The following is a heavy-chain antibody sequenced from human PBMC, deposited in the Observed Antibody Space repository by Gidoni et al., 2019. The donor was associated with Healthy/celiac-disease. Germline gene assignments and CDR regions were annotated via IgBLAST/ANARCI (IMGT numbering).Heavy chain of an antibody. V-gene: IGHV4-38-2*02. Sequence: QVQLQESGPGLVKPSETLSLPCAVSGYSITSGYYWGWIRPPPGTGLEWIGSIYHSGSTYYNPSLKSRVTISVETSKNQFSLKLSSVTAADTAVYYCARDPSSSGWHDAFDIWGQGTMVTVSS. J-gene: IGHJ3*02. CDR2: IYHSGST. D-gene: IGHD6-19*01. CDR3: ARDPSSSGWHDAFDI. CDR1: GYSITSGYY.